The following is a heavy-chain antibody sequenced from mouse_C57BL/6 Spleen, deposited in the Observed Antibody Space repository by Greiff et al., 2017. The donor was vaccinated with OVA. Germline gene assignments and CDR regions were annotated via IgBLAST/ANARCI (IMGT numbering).Heavy chain of an antibody. CDR2: IRLKSDNYAT. CDR3: TGGHYYGTYYAMDD. D-gene: IGHD1-1*01. J-gene: IGHJ4*01. V-gene: IGHV6-3*01. Sequence: EVKLEESGGGLVQPGGSMKLSCVASGFTFSNYWMNWVRQSPEKGLEWVAQIRLKSDNYATHYAESVKGRFTISRDDSKSSVYLKMNNLRAEDTGMYYCTGGHYYGTYYAMDDWGKGTSVTVSS. CDR1: GFTFSNYW.